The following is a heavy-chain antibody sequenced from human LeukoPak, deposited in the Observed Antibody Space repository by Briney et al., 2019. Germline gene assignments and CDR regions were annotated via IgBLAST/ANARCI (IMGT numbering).Heavy chain of an antibody. CDR3: ARAPYYDILTGYYKLDY. Sequence: PSETLSLTCAVYGGSFSGYYWSWIRQPPGKGLEWIGEINHSGSTNYNPSLKSRVTISVDTSKNQFSLKLSSVTAADTAVYYCARAPYYDILTGYYKLDYWGQGTLVTVSS. CDR2: INHSGST. V-gene: IGHV4-34*01. CDR1: GGSFSGYY. J-gene: IGHJ4*02. D-gene: IGHD3-9*01.